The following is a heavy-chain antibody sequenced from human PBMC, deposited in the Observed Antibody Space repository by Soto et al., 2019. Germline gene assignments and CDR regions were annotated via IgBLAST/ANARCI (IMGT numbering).Heavy chain of an antibody. Sequence: FQGRVTITADESTSTAYMDLSSLRSEDTAVYYCARNREGYYFDYWGQGTLDTVSS. CDR3: ARNREGYYFDY. J-gene: IGHJ4*02. V-gene: IGHV1-69*01.